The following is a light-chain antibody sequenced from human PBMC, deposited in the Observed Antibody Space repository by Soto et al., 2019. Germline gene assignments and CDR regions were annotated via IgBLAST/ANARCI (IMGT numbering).Light chain of an antibody. V-gene: IGKV3D-15*01. CDR1: QNVATN. Sequence: VMTQSPANVSVSPGERVTLACRASQNVATNVAWYQLKPGQAPRLLIYASSTRATGIPATFSGSGSGTQFSLTISSLQSEDSAVYYCQQYYQWGLSFGGGTKVEI. CDR2: ASS. CDR3: QQYYQWGLS. J-gene: IGKJ4*01.